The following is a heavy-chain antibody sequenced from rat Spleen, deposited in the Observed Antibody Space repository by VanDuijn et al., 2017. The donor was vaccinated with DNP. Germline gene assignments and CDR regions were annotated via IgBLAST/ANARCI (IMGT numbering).Heavy chain of an antibody. D-gene: IGHD1-4*01. V-gene: IGHV5S10*01. CDR2: IIYDGTRT. CDR1: GFTFSDYN. Sequence: EVQLVESGGGLVQPGRSMKLSCAASGFTFSDYNMAWVRQAPKKGLEWVATIIYDGTRTYYRDSVKGRFTIYRDNPKSTLYLQMDSLTSEDTATYYCAGRPPPTRGPFDYWGQGVTVTVSS. CDR3: AGRPPPTRGPFDY. J-gene: IGHJ2*01.